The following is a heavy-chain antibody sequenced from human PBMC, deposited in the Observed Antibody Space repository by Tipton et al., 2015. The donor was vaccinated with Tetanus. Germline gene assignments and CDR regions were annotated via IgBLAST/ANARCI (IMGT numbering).Heavy chain of an antibody. Sequence: QLVQSGAEVKKPGESLKISCRVSGHNSRSYWVSWVRQMPGKGLEWMGIIYPGDSEATYNPSFQGQVTISADKSISTAYLQWTSLKASDSAMYYCARHTSGSYHAPFDYWGQGTLVTVSS. CDR2: IYPGDSEA. CDR3: ARHTSGSYHAPFDY. D-gene: IGHD1-26*01. J-gene: IGHJ4*02. V-gene: IGHV5-51*01. CDR1: GHNSRSYW.